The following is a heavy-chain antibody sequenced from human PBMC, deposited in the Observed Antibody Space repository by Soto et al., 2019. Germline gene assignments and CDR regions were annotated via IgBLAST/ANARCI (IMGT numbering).Heavy chain of an antibody. CDR1: GFTFSSYG. D-gene: IGHD6-19*01. J-gene: IGHJ6*02. V-gene: IGHV3-30*18. CDR2: ISYDGSNK. Sequence: GGSLRLSCAASGFTFSSYGMHWVRKAPGKGLEWVAVISYDGSNKYYADSVKGRFTISRDNSKNTLYLQMSSLRAEDTAVYYCVKDGSSGWPYYYGLDVWGQGTTVTVSS. CDR3: VKDGSSGWPYYYGLDV.